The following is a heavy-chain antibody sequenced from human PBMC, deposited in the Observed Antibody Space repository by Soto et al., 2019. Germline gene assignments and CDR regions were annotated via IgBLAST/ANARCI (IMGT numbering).Heavy chain of an antibody. CDR1: GGSFSGYY. CDR3: ARGYEDIVVVPALEFYYYGMDV. V-gene: IGHV4-34*01. J-gene: IGHJ6*02. Sequence: SETLSLTCAVYGGSFSGYYWSWIRQPPGKGLEWIGEINHSGSTNYNPPLKSRVTISVDTSKNQFSLKLSSVTAADTAVYYCARGYEDIVVVPALEFYYYGMDVWGQGTTVTVSS. CDR2: INHSGST. D-gene: IGHD2-2*01.